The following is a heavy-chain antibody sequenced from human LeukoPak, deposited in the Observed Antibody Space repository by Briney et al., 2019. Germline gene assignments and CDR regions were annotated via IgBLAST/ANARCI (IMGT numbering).Heavy chain of an antibody. CDR1: GLTFSIYG. CDR3: AKVPNPYSSSWYAGVNY. Sequence: SGVSLTLSCALSGLTFSIYGMHWVRQAPGGGRGWVGFIRYDGSNKYYADSVKGRFTISRDNSKNTLYLQMNSLRAEDTAVYYCAKVPNPYSSSWYAGVNYWGQGTLVTVSS. J-gene: IGHJ4*02. V-gene: IGHV3-30*02. CDR2: IRYDGSNK. D-gene: IGHD6-13*01.